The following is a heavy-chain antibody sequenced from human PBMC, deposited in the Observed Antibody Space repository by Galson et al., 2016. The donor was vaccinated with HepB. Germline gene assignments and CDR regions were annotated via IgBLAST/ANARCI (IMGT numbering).Heavy chain of an antibody. V-gene: IGHV1-2*02. CDR2: INPNTGGT. CDR1: RYTFTDYY. D-gene: IGHD3-16*01. J-gene: IGHJ3*01. Sequence: SVKVSCKASRYTFTDYYIHWVRQAPGQGLDWLGWINPNTGGTDYAQKFQGRVTMTRDTSINTAYMELSSLRSDDTAVYYCARERLSSLGRMRDDAFDVWGQGTMVTVSS. CDR3: ARERLSSLGRMRDDAFDV.